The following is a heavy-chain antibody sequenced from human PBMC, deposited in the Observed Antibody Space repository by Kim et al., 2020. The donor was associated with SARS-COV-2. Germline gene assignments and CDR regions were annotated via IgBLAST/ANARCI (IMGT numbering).Heavy chain of an antibody. V-gene: IGHV3-48*04. D-gene: IGHD3-9*01. CDR1: GFTFSSYN. J-gene: IGHJ4*02. CDR3: ARPLRNLDIGSDY. Sequence: GGSLRLSCAASGFTFSSYNMNWVRQAPGKGLEWVSYISSSSSTIYYADSVKGRFTISRDNDKNTLYLQMNSLRAEDTAVYYCARPLRNLDIGSDYWGQGTLVTVSS. CDR2: ISSSSSTI.